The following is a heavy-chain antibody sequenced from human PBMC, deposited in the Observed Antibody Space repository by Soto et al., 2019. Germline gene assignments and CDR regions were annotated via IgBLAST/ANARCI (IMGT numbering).Heavy chain of an antibody. D-gene: IGHD6-19*01. CDR1: GGSISSGNW. V-gene: IGHV4-4*02. CDR2: IHHGGGA. J-gene: IGHJ6*02. Sequence: SETLSLTCAVSGGSISSGNWWNWVRQPPGKGLEWIGEIHHGGGANYNPSLKSRVTISADKSNNQFSLKVNSVTAADTAVYYCARGGWYPYGMDVWGQGTTVTVSS. CDR3: ARGGWYPYGMDV.